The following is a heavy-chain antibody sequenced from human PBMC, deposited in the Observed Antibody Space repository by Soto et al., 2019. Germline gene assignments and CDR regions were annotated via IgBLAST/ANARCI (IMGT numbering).Heavy chain of an antibody. Sequence: SETLSLTCAVYVGSFSGYYWSWIRQPPGKGLEWIGEINHSGSTNYNPSLKSRVTISVDTSKNQFSLKLSSVTAADTAVYYCARGNYDFWSGYYTRYYFDYWGQGTLVTVSS. CDR3: ARGNYDFWSGYYTRYYFDY. D-gene: IGHD3-3*01. CDR2: INHSGST. CDR1: VGSFSGYY. V-gene: IGHV4-34*01. J-gene: IGHJ4*02.